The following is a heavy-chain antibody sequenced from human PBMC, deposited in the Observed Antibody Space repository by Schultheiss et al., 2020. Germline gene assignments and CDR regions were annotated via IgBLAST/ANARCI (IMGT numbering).Heavy chain of an antibody. V-gene: IGHV5-51*01. CDR1: GYSFTSYW. CDR2: IYPGDSDT. D-gene: IGHD1-26*01. Sequence: KVSCKGSGYSFTSYWIGWVRQMPGKGLEWMGIIYPGDSDTRYSPSFQGQVTISADKSISTAYLQWSSLKASDTAMYYCARLGGSSYWYFDLWGRGTLVTVSS. J-gene: IGHJ2*01. CDR3: ARLGGSSYWYFDL.